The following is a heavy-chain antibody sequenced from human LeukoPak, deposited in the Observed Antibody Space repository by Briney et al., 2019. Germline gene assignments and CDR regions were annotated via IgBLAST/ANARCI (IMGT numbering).Heavy chain of an antibody. Sequence: GGSLRLSCAASGFTFSSYWMSWVRQAPGKGLEWVANINQDGSEKYSVDSVKGRFTISRDNAKNSLYLQMNSLRAEDTAVYYCAREYYSVSSGSDYWGQGTLVTVSS. J-gene: IGHJ4*02. CDR3: AREYYSVSSGSDY. V-gene: IGHV3-7*05. CDR1: GFTFSSYW. D-gene: IGHD3-22*01. CDR2: INQDGSEK.